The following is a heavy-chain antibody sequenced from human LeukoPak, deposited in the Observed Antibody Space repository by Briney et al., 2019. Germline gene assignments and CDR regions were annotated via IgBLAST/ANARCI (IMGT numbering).Heavy chain of an antibody. CDR2: IYTSGST. D-gene: IGHD3-10*01. Sequence: SQTLSLTCTVSGGSISSGSYYWSWIRQPAGKGLEWIGRIYTSGSTNYNPSLKSRVTISVDTSKNQFSLKLSSVTAADTAVYYCARHRGDPPGYCYYYYGMDVWGQGTTVTVS. CDR3: ARHRGDPPGYCYYYYGMDV. J-gene: IGHJ6*02. V-gene: IGHV4-61*02. CDR1: GGSISSGSYY.